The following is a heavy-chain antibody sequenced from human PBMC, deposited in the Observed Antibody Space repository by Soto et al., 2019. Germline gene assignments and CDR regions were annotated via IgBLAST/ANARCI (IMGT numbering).Heavy chain of an antibody. CDR3: ARIKYRCGVDN. CDR1: GYIFTSYI. V-gene: IGHV1-18*01. D-gene: IGHD5-18*01. CDR2: ISADNGNT. J-gene: IGHJ4*02. Sequence: QVQLVQSGTEVKKPGASVKVSCETSGYIFTSYIISWVRQDPGHGLERMGWISADNGNTNYAQKLQGRVTLTTDTSTSIAYMELRSLTSDHTAVYYCARIKYRCGVDNWGQGTLVTVSS.